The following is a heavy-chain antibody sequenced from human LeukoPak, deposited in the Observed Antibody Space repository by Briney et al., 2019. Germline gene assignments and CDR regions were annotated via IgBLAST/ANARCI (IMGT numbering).Heavy chain of an antibody. CDR3: ARDPYGDRWGYFDY. V-gene: IGHV3-53*01. Sequence: GGSLRLSCEASGFTFSNNYMTWVRQAPGKGLEWVSVIYSGGSTYYADSVKGRFTISRDISQNTLYLQMNSLRAEDTAVYYCARDPYGDRWGYFDYWGQGTLVTVSS. J-gene: IGHJ4*02. D-gene: IGHD4/OR15-4a*01. CDR2: IYSGGST. CDR1: GFTFSNNY.